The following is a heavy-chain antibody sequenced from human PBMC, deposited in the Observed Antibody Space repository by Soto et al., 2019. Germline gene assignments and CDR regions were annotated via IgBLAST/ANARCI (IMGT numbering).Heavy chain of an antibody. J-gene: IGHJ4*02. Sequence: PSETLSLTCPVSGGSISSGDYYWSWIRQPPGKGLEWIGYIYYSGSTYYNPSLKSRGTISVDTSKNQFSLKLSSVTAADTAVYYCARSQITMVRGVIITRALDYWGQGTLVTVPS. CDR2: IYYSGST. D-gene: IGHD3-10*01. V-gene: IGHV4-30-4*01. CDR3: ARSQITMVRGVIITRALDY. CDR1: GGSISSGDYY.